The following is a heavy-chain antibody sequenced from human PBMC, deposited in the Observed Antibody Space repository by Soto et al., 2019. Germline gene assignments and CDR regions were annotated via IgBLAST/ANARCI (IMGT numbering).Heavy chain of an antibody. D-gene: IGHD6-6*01. V-gene: IGHV3-23*01. Sequence: GGPLRLSWAASGFTFSSHAMSWVRQAQGKGLEWVSAISGSGGSTYYADSVKGRFTISRDNSKNTLYLQMNSLRAEDTAVYYCAKDHSSSSPVYWFDPWGQGTLVTVSS. J-gene: IGHJ5*02. CDR1: GFTFSSHA. CDR3: AKDHSSSSPVYWFDP. CDR2: ISGSGGST.